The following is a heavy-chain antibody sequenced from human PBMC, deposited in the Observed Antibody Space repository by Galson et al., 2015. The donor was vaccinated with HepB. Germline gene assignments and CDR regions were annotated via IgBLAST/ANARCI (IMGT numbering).Heavy chain of an antibody. J-gene: IGHJ4*02. CDR1: RYNFTNYW. Sequence: QSGAEVKKPGESLKISCQGSRYNFTNYWIAWLRQMPGKGLEWMGIIHPGNSDIKYRQSFQGQVTITADKSVSTAYLQWSSLKASDTALYYCARGATQVFDSSGYRHFDYWGQGTRVTVSS. V-gene: IGHV5-51*01. CDR2: IHPGNSDI. D-gene: IGHD3-22*01. CDR3: ARGATQVFDSSGYRHFDY.